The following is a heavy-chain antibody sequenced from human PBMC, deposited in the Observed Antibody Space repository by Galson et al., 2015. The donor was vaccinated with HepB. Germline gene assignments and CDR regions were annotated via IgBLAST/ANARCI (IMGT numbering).Heavy chain of an antibody. CDR2: INPSGGST. Sequence: SVKVSCKASGYTFTSYYMHWVRQAPGQGLEWMGIINPSGGSTSYAQKFQGRVTMTRDTSTSTVYMELSSLRSEDTAVYYCARNIVVVPAAIRQGYYYYGMDVWGQGTTVTVSS. V-gene: IGHV1-46*01. D-gene: IGHD2-2*01. J-gene: IGHJ6*02. CDR3: ARNIVVVPAAIRQGYYYYGMDV. CDR1: GYTFTSYY.